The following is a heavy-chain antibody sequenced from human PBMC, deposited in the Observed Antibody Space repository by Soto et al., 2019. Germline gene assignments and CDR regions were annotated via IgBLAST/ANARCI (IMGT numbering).Heavy chain of an antibody. Sequence: EVQLVESGGGLVEPGGSLRLSCAASGFIFSSYSMNWVRQAPGKGLEWVSSVSSTGNFINYADSLKGRFTISRDNAKNSLFLQMNSLRAADTAVYYCARETSPYTTSSHAFDIWGRGTMVTVSS. CDR3: ARETSPYTTSSHAFDI. CDR2: VSSTGNFI. CDR1: GFIFSSYS. J-gene: IGHJ3*02. D-gene: IGHD2-2*02. V-gene: IGHV3-21*01.